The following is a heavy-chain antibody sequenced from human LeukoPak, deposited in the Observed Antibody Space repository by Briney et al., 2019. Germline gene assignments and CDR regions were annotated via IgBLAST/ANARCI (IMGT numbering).Heavy chain of an antibody. CDR3: ARENRGGTSISSHIYYFDY. J-gene: IGHJ4*02. Sequence: ASVKVSCKASGYTFTGYYMHWVRQAPGQGLEWMGWINPNSGGTNFAQKFQGRVTMTRDASISTAYMELSRLRSDDAAVYYCARENRGGTSISSHIYYFDYWGQGTLVTVSS. V-gene: IGHV1-2*02. CDR1: GYTFTGYY. CDR2: INPNSGGT. D-gene: IGHD1-14*01.